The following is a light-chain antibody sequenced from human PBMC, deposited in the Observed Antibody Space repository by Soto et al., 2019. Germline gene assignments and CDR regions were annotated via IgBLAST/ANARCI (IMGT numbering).Light chain of an antibody. CDR2: DAS. V-gene: IGKV3-11*01. J-gene: IGKJ5*01. CDR3: QQRSYPIT. CDR1: QSVSSN. Sequence: EIVLTQSPGTLSLSPGERATLSCRASQSVSSNLAWYRQKPGQAPRLLIYDASHRATGIPVRFSGSGSDSDFTLTISSLEPEDFAVYYCQQRSYPITFGQGTRLEIK.